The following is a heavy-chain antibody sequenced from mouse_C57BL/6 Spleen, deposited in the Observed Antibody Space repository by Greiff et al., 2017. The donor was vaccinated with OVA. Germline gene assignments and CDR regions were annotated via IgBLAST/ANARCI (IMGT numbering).Heavy chain of an antibody. CDR1: GYAFSSSW. J-gene: IGHJ4*01. Sequence: QVQLQQSGPELVKPGASVKISCKASGYAFSSSWMNWVKQRPGKGLEWIGRIYPGDGDTNYNGKFKGKATLTADKSSSTAYMQLSSLTSEDSAVYFCARFYDGYSPYAMDYWGQGTSVTVAS. D-gene: IGHD2-3*01. CDR3: ARFYDGYSPYAMDY. CDR2: IYPGDGDT. V-gene: IGHV1-82*01.